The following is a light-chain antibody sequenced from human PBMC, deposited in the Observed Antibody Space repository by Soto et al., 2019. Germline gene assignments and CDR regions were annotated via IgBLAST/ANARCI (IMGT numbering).Light chain of an antibody. CDR1: QSVLYSSNNKNY. Sequence: DIVMTQSPDSLAVSLGERATINCKSSQSVLYSSNNKNYLAWYQQKPGQPPKLLIYWASIRESGVSDRFSGSGSGTDFTLTINNLQAEDVAVYYCQQYYSPWTFGQGTKVEIK. CDR2: WAS. CDR3: QQYYSPWT. V-gene: IGKV4-1*01. J-gene: IGKJ1*01.